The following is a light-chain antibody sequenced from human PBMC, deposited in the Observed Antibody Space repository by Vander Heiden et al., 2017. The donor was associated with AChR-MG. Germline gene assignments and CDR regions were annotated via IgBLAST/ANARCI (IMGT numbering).Light chain of an antibody. CDR2: WAS. CDR3: QQYYSTPFT. Sequence: DIVMTQSPDSLAVSLGERATINCKSSQSVLYSSNNYSYLAWYQQKPGQPPNLLIYWASTRESGVPDRFSGSGSGTDFTLSISSLQAEDVAVYYCQQYYSTPFTFGHGTKVDIK. J-gene: IGKJ3*01. CDR1: QSVLYSSNNYSY. V-gene: IGKV4-1*01.